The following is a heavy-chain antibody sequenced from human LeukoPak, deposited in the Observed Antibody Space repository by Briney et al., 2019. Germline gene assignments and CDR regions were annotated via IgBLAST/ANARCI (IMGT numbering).Heavy chain of an antibody. D-gene: IGHD5-18*01. CDR2: ISGNGGSR. CDR1: GFTFSTYT. J-gene: IGHJ4*02. Sequence: QPGGSLTLAFAAAGFTFSTYTMHWVRQAPGKGLEYVSSISGNGGSREYANSLNGRFTIYRDNSRHTLYLQMGRLRAKDMAVYYCARDAGYVRFDFWGQGTLATVPS. CDR3: ARDAGYVRFDF. V-gene: IGHV3-64*01.